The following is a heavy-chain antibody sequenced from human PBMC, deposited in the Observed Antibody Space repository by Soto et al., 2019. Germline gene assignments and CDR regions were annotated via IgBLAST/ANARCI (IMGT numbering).Heavy chain of an antibody. CDR1: GFVFGDYA. Sequence: GGSLRLSCSASGFVFGDYAVTWVRQAPGKGLEWVGVVRSETYGGSTEYAASVKGRFRISRDDSESIAYLQMTGLKTEDTAVYYCTRGRGTSGWYADYWGKGVLVTVSS. V-gene: IGHV3-49*04. D-gene: IGHD6-13*01. CDR2: VRSETYGGST. CDR3: TRGRGTSGWYADY. J-gene: IGHJ4*02.